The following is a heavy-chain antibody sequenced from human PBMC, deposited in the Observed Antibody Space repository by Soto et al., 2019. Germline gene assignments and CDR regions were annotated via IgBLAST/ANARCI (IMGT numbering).Heavy chain of an antibody. CDR3: AATGGNYFGLDV. J-gene: IGHJ6*02. CDR1: GYTFTSYG. CDR2: ISGYNGNT. Sequence: GASVKVSCKASGYTFTSYGISWVRQAPGQGLEWMGWISGYNGNTKYAQKFQDRVTMTADTSTRTAFMEVRSLTSDDTGVYFCAATGGNYFGLDVWGQGTTVTVSS. D-gene: IGHD2-8*02. V-gene: IGHV1-18*01.